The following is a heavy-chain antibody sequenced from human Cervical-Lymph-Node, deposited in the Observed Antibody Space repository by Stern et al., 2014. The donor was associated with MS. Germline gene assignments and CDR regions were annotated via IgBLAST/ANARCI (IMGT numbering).Heavy chain of an antibody. J-gene: IGHJ6*02. Sequence: EVQLVQSGGGLVQPGGSLRLSCAASGFTFSSYSMNWVRQAPGKGLERVSYISSSSSTIYYADSVKGRFTISRDNAKNSLYLQMNSLRDEDTAVYYCARDEPITGTTSGMDAWGQGTTVTVSS. CDR1: GFTFSSYS. D-gene: IGHD1-7*01. CDR3: ARDEPITGTTSGMDA. CDR2: ISSSSSTI. V-gene: IGHV3-48*02.